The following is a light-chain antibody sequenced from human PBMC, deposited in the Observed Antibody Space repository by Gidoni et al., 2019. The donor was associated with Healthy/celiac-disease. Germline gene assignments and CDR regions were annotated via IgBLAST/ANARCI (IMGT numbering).Light chain of an antibody. CDR2: DAS. J-gene: IGKJ4*01. CDR1: QSVSSY. V-gene: IGKV3-11*01. Sequence: EIVLPQSPATLSLSPAERATLSCRASQSVSSYLAWYQQKPGQAPRLLIYDASNRATGIPARFSGSGSGTDFTLTISSLEPEDFAVYYCQQRSNWPLTFGGGTKVEIK. CDR3: QQRSNWPLT.